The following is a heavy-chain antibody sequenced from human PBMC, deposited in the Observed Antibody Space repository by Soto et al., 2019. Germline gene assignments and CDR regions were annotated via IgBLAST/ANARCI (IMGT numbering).Heavy chain of an antibody. D-gene: IGHD5-12*01. CDR3: ARGEGYSGYDWDY. V-gene: IGHV4-34*01. J-gene: IGHJ4*02. Sequence: QVQLQQWGAGLLKPSETLSLICAVYGGSFSGYYWSWIRQPPGKGLEWIGEINHSGSTNYNPSLKSRVTISVDTSKNQFSLKLSSVTAADTAVYYCARGEGYSGYDWDYWGQGTLVTVSS. CDR1: GGSFSGYY. CDR2: INHSGST.